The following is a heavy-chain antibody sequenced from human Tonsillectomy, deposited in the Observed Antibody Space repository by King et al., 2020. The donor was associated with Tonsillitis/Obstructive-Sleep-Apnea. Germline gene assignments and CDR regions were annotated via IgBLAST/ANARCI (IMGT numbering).Heavy chain of an antibody. Sequence: QLVQSGAEVKKPGASVKVSCKASGYTFTGYYIHWVRQAPGQGLEWMGRINPNSGGTNYAQKFQGRVTMTRDTSISTASMELSRLRSDDTAVYYCARDAHYGSSTSCYAAEFDYWGQGTLVTVSS. V-gene: IGHV1-2*06. CDR1: GYTFTGYY. CDR2: INPNSGGT. J-gene: IGHJ4*02. CDR3: ARDAHYGSSTSCYAAEFDY. D-gene: IGHD2-2*01.